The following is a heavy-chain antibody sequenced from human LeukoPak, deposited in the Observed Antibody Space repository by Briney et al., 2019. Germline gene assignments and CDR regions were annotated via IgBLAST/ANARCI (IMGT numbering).Heavy chain of an antibody. CDR1: GFTFSSFA. Sequence: GGSLRLSCAASGFTFSSFAMHWVRQAPGKGLEWVAVISYDGSNKYYADSVKGRFTISRDNSKNTLYLQMNSLRAEDTAVYYCARDGCSGGSCQTGFDPWGQGTLVTVSS. CDR3: ARDGCSGGSCQTGFDP. J-gene: IGHJ5*02. CDR2: ISYDGSNK. V-gene: IGHV3-30-3*01. D-gene: IGHD2-15*01.